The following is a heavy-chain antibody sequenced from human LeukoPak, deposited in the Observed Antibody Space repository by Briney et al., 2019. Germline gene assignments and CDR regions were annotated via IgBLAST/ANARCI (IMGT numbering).Heavy chain of an antibody. D-gene: IGHD2-15*01. V-gene: IGHV3-33*01. CDR1: GFTFSSYG. CDR3: ARDPIYCSGGSCHSSYFDY. Sequence: PGRSLRLSCAASGFTFSSYGMHWVRQAPGKGLEWVAVIWYDGSNKYYADSVKGRFTISRDNSKNTLYLQMNSLRAEDTAVYYCARDPIYCSGGSCHSSYFDYWAREPWSPSPQ. CDR2: IWYDGSNK. J-gene: IGHJ4*02.